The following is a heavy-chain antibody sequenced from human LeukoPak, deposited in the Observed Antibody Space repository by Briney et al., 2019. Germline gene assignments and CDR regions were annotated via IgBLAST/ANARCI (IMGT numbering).Heavy chain of an antibody. V-gene: IGHV3-48*03. D-gene: IGHD5-18*01. J-gene: IGHJ4*02. Sequence: GGSLRLSCAASGFSFSNYEMNWVRQVPGKRLEWVSYISSSGSTKYYADSVKGRFTISRDNAKNSLYLEMNSLRVEDTAVYYCARDGDTAMVPFDYWGLGTLVTVSS. CDR2: ISSSGSTK. CDR1: GFSFSNYE. CDR3: ARDGDTAMVPFDY.